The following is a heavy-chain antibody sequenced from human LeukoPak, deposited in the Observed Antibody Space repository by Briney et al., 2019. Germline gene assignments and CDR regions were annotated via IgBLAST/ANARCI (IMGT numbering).Heavy chain of an antibody. D-gene: IGHD6-13*01. CDR3: ARLGIAAARIDY. CDR1: GGTFSSYA. V-gene: IGHV1-69*01. CDR2: IIPIFGTA. J-gene: IGHJ4*02. Sequence: SVKVSCKASGGTFSSYAISWVRQAPGQGLEWMGGIIPIFGTANYAQKFQGRVTITADESTSTAYMELSSLRSENTAVYYCARLGIAAARIDYWGQGTLVTVSS.